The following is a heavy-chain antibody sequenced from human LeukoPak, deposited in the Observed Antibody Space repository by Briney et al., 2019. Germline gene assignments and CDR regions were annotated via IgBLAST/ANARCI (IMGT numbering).Heavy chain of an antibody. J-gene: IGHJ4*02. CDR1: GFTFSSYW. V-gene: IGHV3-74*01. CDR3: ARTAGHYDFWSGYFYYFDY. Sequence: GGSLRLSCAASGFTFSSYWMHWLRQAPGKGLVWVSRINSDGSSTSYADSVKGRFTISRDNAKNTLYLQMNSLRAEDTAVYYCARTAGHYDFWSGYFYYFDYWGQGTLVTVSS. CDR2: INSDGSST. D-gene: IGHD3-3*01.